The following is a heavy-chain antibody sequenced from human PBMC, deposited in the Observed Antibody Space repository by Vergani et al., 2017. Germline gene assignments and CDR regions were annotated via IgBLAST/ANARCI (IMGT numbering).Heavy chain of an antibody. J-gene: IGHJ4*02. CDR2: ISYDGSNI. Sequence: QVQLVESGGGVVQPGRSLRLSCAASGFTFSSYAMHWVRQAPGKGLEWVAVISYDGSNIYYADSVKGRFTISRDNSKNTLFLQMHSLRAEDTAVYYCARVDTIFGVIIPGDYWGQGTLVTVSS. CDR3: ARVDTIFGVIIPGDY. CDR1: GFTFSSYA. D-gene: IGHD3-3*01. V-gene: IGHV3-30-3*01.